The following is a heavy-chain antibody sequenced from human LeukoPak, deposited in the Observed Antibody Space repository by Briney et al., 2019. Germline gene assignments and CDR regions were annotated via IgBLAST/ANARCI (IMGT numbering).Heavy chain of an antibody. CDR3: AAGPLYEAY. CDR2: ISAYNGNT. CDR1: GYTFTSYG. D-gene: IGHD2-2*02. V-gene: IGHV1-18*01. J-gene: IGHJ4*02. Sequence: GASVKVSCKASGYTFTSYGISWVRQAPGQGLEWMGWISAYNGNTNYAQKLQGRVTMTTDTSTSTVYMELSSLRSEDTAVYYCAAGPLYEAYWGQGALVTVSS.